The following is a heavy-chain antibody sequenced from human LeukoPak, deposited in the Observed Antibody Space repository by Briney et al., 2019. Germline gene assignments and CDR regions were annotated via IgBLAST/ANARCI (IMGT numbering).Heavy chain of an antibody. J-gene: IGHJ3*02. CDR1: GYTFTSYY. CDR2: INPSGGST. CDR3: ARDRSGYCSSTSCYMGAFDI. V-gene: IGHV1-46*01. D-gene: IGHD2-2*02. Sequence: ASVTVSCKASGYTFTSYYMHWVRQAPGQGLEWMGVINPSGGSTSYAQKFQGRVTMTRDTSTSTVYMELSSLRSEDTAVYYCARDRSGYCSSTSCYMGAFDIWGQGTMVTVSS.